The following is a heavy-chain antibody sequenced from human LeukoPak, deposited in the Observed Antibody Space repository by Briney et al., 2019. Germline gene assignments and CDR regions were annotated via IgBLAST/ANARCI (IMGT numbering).Heavy chain of an antibody. CDR2: IMSVFETP. CDR3: ASLVTSGSGSA. Sequence: SVTVSFKASGRIFINYSVTWVRQAPGQGLEWMGGIMSVFETPTYAQRFQGRVTITADESTRTHFMELHSLTSEDTAVYYCASLVTSGSGSAWGQGTLVTVSS. CDR1: GRIFINYS. V-gene: IGHV1-69*01. D-gene: IGHD3-10*01. J-gene: IGHJ4*02.